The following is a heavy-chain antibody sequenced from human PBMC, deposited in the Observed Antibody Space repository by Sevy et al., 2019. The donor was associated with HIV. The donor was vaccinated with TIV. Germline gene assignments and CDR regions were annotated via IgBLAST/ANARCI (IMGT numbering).Heavy chain of an antibody. CDR3: AKGEWLRSGVLRGDGMDV. J-gene: IGHJ6*02. V-gene: IGHV1-69*13. D-gene: IGHD5-12*01. CDR2: IITLFGTA. Sequence: ASVKVSCKASGGTFSNYVFSWVRQAPGQGPEWMGGIITLFGTANYAQKFQGRVTITADESTSSAYMELSSLRSEDTAVYYCAKGEWLRSGVLRGDGMDVWGQGTTVTVSS. CDR1: GGTFSNYV.